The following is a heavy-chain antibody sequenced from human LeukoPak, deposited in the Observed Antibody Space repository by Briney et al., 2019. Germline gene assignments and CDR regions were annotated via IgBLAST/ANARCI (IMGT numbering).Heavy chain of an antibody. CDR3: AELGITMIGGV. D-gene: IGHD3-10*02. Sequence: GGSLRLSCAASGFTFSSYSMNWVRQAPGKGLEWVSYISGSSSTIYYADSVKGRFTISRDNAKNSLYLQMNSLRAEDTAVYYCAELGITMIGGVWGKGTTVTVSS. CDR2: ISGSSSTI. J-gene: IGHJ6*04. CDR1: GFTFSSYS. V-gene: IGHV3-48*04.